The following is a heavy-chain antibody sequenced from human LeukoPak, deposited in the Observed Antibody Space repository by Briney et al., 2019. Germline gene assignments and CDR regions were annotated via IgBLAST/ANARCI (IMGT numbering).Heavy chain of an antibody. CDR1: GFTFSSYA. CDR2: ISGSGAGT. J-gene: IGHJ4*02. Sequence: PGGSLRLSCAASGFTFSSYAMSWVRQAPGKGLEWVSGISGSGAGTYHAASAKGRFTISRDNSKNMLYLQMNSLRAEDTAVYYCAKDRRDGYNYLDYWGQGTLVTVSS. CDR3: AKDRRDGYNYLDY. V-gene: IGHV3-23*01. D-gene: IGHD5-24*01.